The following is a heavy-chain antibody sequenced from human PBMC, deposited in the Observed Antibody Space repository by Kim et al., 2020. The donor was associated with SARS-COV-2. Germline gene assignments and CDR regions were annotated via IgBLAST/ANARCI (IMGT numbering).Heavy chain of an antibody. CDR3: ARHRSGNNGYSFDP. Sequence: ASVKVSCKASGYTFTSYDINWVRQATGQGLEWMGWMNLNSGNTDYAEKFRGRVTMTREISTSTAYMELSSLTSEDTAVYYCARHRSGNNGYSFDPWGQGTLVTVSS. CDR1: GYTFTSYD. J-gene: IGHJ5*02. D-gene: IGHD6-19*01. V-gene: IGHV1-8*01. CDR2: MNLNSGNT.